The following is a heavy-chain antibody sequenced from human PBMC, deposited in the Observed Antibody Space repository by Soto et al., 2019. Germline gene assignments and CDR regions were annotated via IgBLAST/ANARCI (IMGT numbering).Heavy chain of an antibody. V-gene: IGHV4-34*01. CDR3: ARVGVGYSYGHNWFDP. CDR1: GGSFRGYY. J-gene: IGHJ5*02. Sequence: SETLSLTWAVYGGSFRGYYWSWIRQPPGKGLEWIGEINHSGSTNYNPSLKSRVTISVDTSKNQFSLKLSSVTAADTAVYYCARVGVGYSYGHNWFDPWGQGPLVTVSS. D-gene: IGHD5-18*01. CDR2: INHSGST.